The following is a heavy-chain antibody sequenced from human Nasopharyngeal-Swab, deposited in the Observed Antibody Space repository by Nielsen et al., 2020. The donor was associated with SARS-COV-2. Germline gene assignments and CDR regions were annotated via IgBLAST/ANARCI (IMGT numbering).Heavy chain of an antibody. D-gene: IGHD3-9*01. CDR3: ARIRYDILTGYYIGFDY. CDR1: GFSLSTSGMC. J-gene: IGHJ4*02. V-gene: IGHV2-70*01. CDR2: IDWDDDK. Sequence: SGPTLVKPTQTLTLTCTFSGFSLSTSGMCVSWILQPPGKALEWLALIDWDDDKYYITSLKTRLTISKDTSKNQVVLTMTNMDPVDTATYYCARIRYDILTGYYIGFDYWGQGTLVTVSS.